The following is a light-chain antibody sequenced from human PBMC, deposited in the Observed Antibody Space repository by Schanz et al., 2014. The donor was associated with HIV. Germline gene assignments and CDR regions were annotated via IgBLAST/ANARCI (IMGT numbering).Light chain of an antibody. CDR3: QQYGTSPKT. V-gene: IGKV3-20*01. J-gene: IGKJ2*01. Sequence: EIVLTQSPGTLSLSPRSRATLSCRASQSVRNNYLAWYQQKPGQAPRLLIYGASSRAPGIPERFSGWGSGTDFTLTISRLEPEDLAVYFCQQYGTSPKTFGLGTRLEIK. CDR1: QSVRNNY. CDR2: GAS.